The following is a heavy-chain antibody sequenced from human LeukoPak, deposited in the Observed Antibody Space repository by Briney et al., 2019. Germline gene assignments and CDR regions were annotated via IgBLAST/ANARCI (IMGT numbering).Heavy chain of an antibody. CDR3: AKSSGWSNYYFDY. D-gene: IGHD6-19*01. CDR1: GFTFSSYA. J-gene: IGHJ4*02. Sequence: HPGGSLRLSCAASGFTFSSYAISWGRQAPGKRLEWVSAISGIGGSTYYAAPAKGRFTISRDNSKNTLYLQMTSLRAEETAVYYCAKSSGWSNYYFDYWGQGTLVTVSS. CDR2: ISGIGGST. V-gene: IGHV3-23*01.